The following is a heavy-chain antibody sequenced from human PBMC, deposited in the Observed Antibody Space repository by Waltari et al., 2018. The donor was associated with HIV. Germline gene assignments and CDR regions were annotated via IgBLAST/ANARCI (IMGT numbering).Heavy chain of an antibody. D-gene: IGHD1-26*01. Sequence: QVLLVQSGTEVKKPGASVTISCKASGYNFTSYTVHWVRQAPGRGLGWLGWSNCRKGNSAYSPGFQNRITMTKDISASTSYFVLSGLTSDDTSVYFCARSGIVRGSSYELLAFWGQGT. V-gene: IGHV1-3*01. CDR3: ARSGIVRGSSYELLAF. CDR2: SNCRKGNS. J-gene: IGHJ4*01. CDR1: GYNFTSYT.